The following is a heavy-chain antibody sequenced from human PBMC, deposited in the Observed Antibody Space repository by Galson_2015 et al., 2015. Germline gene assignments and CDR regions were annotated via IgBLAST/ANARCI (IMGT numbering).Heavy chain of an antibody. CDR2: ISYDGSNK. Sequence: SLRLSCAASGFTFSSYGMHWVRQAPGKGLERVAVISYDGSNKYYADSVKGRFTISRDNSKNTLYLQMNSLRAEDTAVYYCAKGSGPFDYWGQGTLVTVSS. D-gene: IGHD3-10*01. J-gene: IGHJ4*02. CDR1: GFTFSSYG. V-gene: IGHV3-30*18. CDR3: AKGSGPFDY.